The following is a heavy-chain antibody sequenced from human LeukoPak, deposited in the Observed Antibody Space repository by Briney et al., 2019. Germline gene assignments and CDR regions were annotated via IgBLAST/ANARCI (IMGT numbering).Heavy chain of an antibody. D-gene: IGHD3-22*01. Sequence: ASVKVSCKASVYTFTGYYMHWVRQAPGHGLEWMGRINPNSGGTNYVQKFQGRVTMTRDTSISTAYMELSRLRSDDTAVYYCARLSSPGPSSGPDYWGQGTLVTVSS. V-gene: IGHV1-2*06. CDR1: VYTFTGYY. CDR2: INPNSGGT. J-gene: IGHJ4*02. CDR3: ARLSSPGPSSGPDY.